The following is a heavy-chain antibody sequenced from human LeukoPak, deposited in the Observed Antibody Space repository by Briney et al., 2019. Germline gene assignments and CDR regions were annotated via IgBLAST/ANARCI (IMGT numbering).Heavy chain of an antibody. J-gene: IGHJ4*02. V-gene: IGHV3-23*01. CDR1: GFIFSSYA. D-gene: IGHD3-3*01. CDR2: ISGSGGST. Sequence: PGGSLRLSCAASGFIFSSYAMSWVRQAPGKGLEWVSAISGSGGSTYYADSVKGRFTISRDNSKNTLYLQMNSLRAEDMAVYYCAKEDDFWSGYNYWGQGALVTVSS. CDR3: AKEDDFWSGYNY.